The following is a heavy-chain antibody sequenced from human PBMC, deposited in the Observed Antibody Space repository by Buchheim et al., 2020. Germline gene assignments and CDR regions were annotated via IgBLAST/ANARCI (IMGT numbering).Heavy chain of an antibody. CDR3: ARAEDALFDY. J-gene: IGHJ4*02. Sequence: QVQLVESGGGVVQPGRSLRLSCAASGFTFSSYAMHWVRQAPGKGLEWVAVISYDGSNKYYADSVKGRFTISRDNSKNTLYLQMNSLRAEDTAVYYCARAEDALFDYWGQGTL. CDR1: GFTFSSYA. D-gene: IGHD1-14*01. V-gene: IGHV3-30-3*01. CDR2: ISYDGSNK.